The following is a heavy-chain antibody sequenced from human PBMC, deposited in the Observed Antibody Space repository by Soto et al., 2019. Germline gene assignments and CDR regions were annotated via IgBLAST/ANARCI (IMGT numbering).Heavy chain of an antibody. V-gene: IGHV1-2*04. Sequence: GASVKVSCKASGYTFTGHYIHWVRQAPGQGLEWMGWINPNSGGTKYTQKYQGSVTMTRDTSINTVYMELSRLTSDDAAVYYCAREALEAVYFDFWGQGTPVTVPQ. D-gene: IGHD6-13*01. J-gene: IGHJ4*02. CDR2: INPNSGGT. CDR1: GYTFTGHY. CDR3: AREALEAVYFDF.